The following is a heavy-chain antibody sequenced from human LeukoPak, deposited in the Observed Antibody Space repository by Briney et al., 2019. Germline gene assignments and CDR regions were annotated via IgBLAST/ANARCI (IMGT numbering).Heavy chain of an antibody. V-gene: IGHV1-18*01. CDR1: GYTFTSYG. CDR2: ISAYNGNT. J-gene: IGHJ4*02. D-gene: IGHD5-12*01. Sequence: PWASVKVSCKASGYTFTSYGISWVRQAPGQGLEWMGWISAYNGNTNYAQKLQGRVTMTTDTSTSTAYMELRSLRSDDTAVYYCARGLTVMSGYSGYDYPDYWGQGTLVTVSS. CDR3: ARGLTVMSGYSGYDYPDY.